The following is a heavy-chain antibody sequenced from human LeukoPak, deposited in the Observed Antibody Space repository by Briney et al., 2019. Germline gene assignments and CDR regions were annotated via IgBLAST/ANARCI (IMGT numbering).Heavy chain of an antibody. CDR2: ISGSGDTT. CDR1: GLTFTSYA. V-gene: IGHV3-23*01. J-gene: IGHJ4*02. CDR3: AKESPHFDY. Sequence: GGSLRLSCAASGLTFTSYAMSWVRQAPGKGLAWVSTISGSGDTTYYADSVKGRFTISRDNSKNTLYLQMNSLRAEDTAIYCCAKESPHFDYWGQGTLVTVSS.